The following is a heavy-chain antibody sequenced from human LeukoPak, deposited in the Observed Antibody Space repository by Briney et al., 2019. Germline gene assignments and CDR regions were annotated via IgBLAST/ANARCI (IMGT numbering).Heavy chain of an antibody. V-gene: IGHV1-46*01. J-gene: IGHJ4*02. CDR3: ARENGYDRDRELTL. D-gene: IGHD5-12*01. CDR1: GYTFTSYY. Sequence: GASVKVSCKASGYTFTSYYMHWVRQAPGQGLEWMGIINPSGGSTNYAQKFQGRVTITADESTSTAYMELSSQRSEGTAVYYCARENGYDRDRELTLWGQGTLVTVSS. CDR2: INPSGGST.